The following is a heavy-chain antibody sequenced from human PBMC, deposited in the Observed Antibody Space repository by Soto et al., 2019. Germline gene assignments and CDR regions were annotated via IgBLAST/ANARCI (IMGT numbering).Heavy chain of an antibody. J-gene: IGHJ6*02. CDR2: TRNKANSYAT. CDR3: ARGVGASGYYYYAMDV. V-gene: IGHV3-72*01. Sequence: GVSLRLSCAASGFTFSDHYMDWVRQAPGKGLEWVGRTRNKANSYATEYAASVKGRFTISRDDSKNSLYLQMNSLKTEDTAVYYCARGVGASGYYYYAMDVWGQGTTVTVSS. CDR1: GFTFSDHY. D-gene: IGHD1-26*01.